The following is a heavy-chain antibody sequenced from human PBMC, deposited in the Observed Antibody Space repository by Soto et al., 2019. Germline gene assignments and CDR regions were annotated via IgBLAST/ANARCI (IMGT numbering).Heavy chain of an antibody. V-gene: IGHV3-23*01. CDR1: GFTFSSYA. Sequence: EVQLLESGGGLVQPGGSLRLSCAASGFTFSSYAMSWVRQAPGKGLEWVSGISGSGGNTYYADSVKGRFTISRDNSKNTLYLRMNSLRAEDTAVYDCAKDRLWERLRWYFDLWGRGTLVTVSS. D-gene: IGHD1-26*01. CDR2: ISGSGGNT. CDR3: AKDRLWERLRWYFDL. J-gene: IGHJ2*01.